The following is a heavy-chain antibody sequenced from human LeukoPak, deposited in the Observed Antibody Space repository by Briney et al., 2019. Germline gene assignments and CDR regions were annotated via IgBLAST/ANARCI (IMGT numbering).Heavy chain of an antibody. Sequence: GGSLRLSCAASGFTVSSNYMSWVRQAPGEGLEWVSVIYSGGSTYYADSVKGRFTISRDNSKNTLYLQMNSLRAEDTAVYYCARAMRGYSYILEHWGQGTLVTVSS. CDR1: GFTVSSNY. D-gene: IGHD5-18*01. J-gene: IGHJ4*02. CDR2: IYSGGST. CDR3: ARAMRGYSYILEH. V-gene: IGHV3-53*01.